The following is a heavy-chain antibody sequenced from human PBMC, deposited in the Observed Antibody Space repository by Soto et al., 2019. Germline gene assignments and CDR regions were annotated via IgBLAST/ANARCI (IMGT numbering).Heavy chain of an antibody. D-gene: IGHD2-8*01. CDR3: ARSPPRDCTNGVCYSYYYYYGMDV. V-gene: IGHV1-2*02. CDR1: GYTFTGYY. Sequence: ASVKVSCKASGYTFTGYYMHWVRQAPGQGXEWMGWINPNSGGTNYAQKFQGRVTMTRDTSISTAYMELSRLRSDDTAVYYCARSPPRDCTNGVCYSYYYYYGMDVWGQGSTVTVSS. CDR2: INPNSGGT. J-gene: IGHJ6*02.